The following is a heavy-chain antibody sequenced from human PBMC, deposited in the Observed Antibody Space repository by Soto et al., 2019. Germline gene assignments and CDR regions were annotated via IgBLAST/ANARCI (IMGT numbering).Heavy chain of an antibody. CDR1: GGSISSGGYY. CDR2: IYYSGST. V-gene: IGHV4-31*03. CDR3: ARAGGSGSYSLGDYGMDV. D-gene: IGHD3-10*01. J-gene: IGHJ6*02. Sequence: QVQLQESGPGLVKPSQTLSLTCTVSGGSISSGGYYWSWIRQHPGKGLEWIGYIYYSGSTYYNPSLKSRGTISVATSKHPFSLKLSSVTAADTAVYYCARAGGSGSYSLGDYGMDVWGQGTTVTVSS.